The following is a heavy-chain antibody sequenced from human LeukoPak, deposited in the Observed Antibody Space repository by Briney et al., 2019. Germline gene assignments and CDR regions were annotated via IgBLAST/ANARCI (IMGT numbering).Heavy chain of an antibody. V-gene: IGHV3-21*04. Sequence: PGGSLRLSCAASGFTFSSYSMNWVRQAPGKGLEWVSSISSSSSYIYYADSVKGRFTISRDNSKNTLYLQMNSLRAEDTAVYYCARDGGNPLDYWGQGTLVTVSS. CDR2: ISSSSSYI. CDR1: GFTFSSYS. CDR3: ARDGGNPLDY. J-gene: IGHJ4*02. D-gene: IGHD1-14*01.